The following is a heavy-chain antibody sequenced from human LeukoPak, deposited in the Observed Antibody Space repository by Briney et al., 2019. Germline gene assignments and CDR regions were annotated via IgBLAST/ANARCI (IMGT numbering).Heavy chain of an antibody. V-gene: IGHV4-34*01. D-gene: IGHD2-2*02. J-gene: IGHJ5*02. CDR2: INHSGST. CDR3: ARGGYCSSTSCYSRGWFDP. Sequence: SETLSLTCAVYGGSFSVYYWSWIRQPPGKGLEWIGEINHSGSTNYNPSLKSRVTISVDTSKNQFSLKLSSVTAADTAVYYCARGGYCSSTSCYSRGWFDPWGQGTLVTVSS. CDR1: GGSFSVYY.